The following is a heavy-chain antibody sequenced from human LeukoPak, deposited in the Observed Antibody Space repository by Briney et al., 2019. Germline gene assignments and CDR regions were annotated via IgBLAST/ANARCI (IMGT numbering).Heavy chain of an antibody. CDR2: IKQDGSEK. D-gene: IGHD6-6*01. CDR1: GFTFSSYW. Sequence: GGSLRLSCAASGFTFSSYWMTWVRQAPGKGLEWVANIKQDGSEKYYVDSVKGRFTISRDNAKNSLYLQMNSLRAEDTAVYYCAREEARGWKWPAAFDIWGQGTMVTVSS. CDR3: AREEARGWKWPAAFDI. J-gene: IGHJ3*02. V-gene: IGHV3-7*03.